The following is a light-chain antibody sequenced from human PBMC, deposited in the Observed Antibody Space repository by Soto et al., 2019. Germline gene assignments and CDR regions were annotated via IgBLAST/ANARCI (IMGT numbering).Light chain of an antibody. CDR2: GAS. Sequence: ETLMTQSPATLSVSPGERATLSCRASQSVNNNLAWYQQKLGQAPRVLIYGASTSATGIPARFTGSGSGTEFILTITSLQSEDSAVYYCNLRKSWPRTFGQGTKVDIK. J-gene: IGKJ1*01. V-gene: IGKV3-15*01. CDR1: QSVNNN. CDR3: NLRKSWPRT.